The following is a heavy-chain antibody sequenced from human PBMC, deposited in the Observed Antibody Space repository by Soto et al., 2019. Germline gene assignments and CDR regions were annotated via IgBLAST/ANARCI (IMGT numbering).Heavy chain of an antibody. CDR3: ARDRPYGDYGLDYYYMDV. D-gene: IGHD4-17*01. CDR2: INWNGGST. V-gene: IGHV3-20*01. J-gene: IGHJ6*03. CDR1: GFTFDDYG. Sequence: RPGGSLRLSCAASGFTFDDYGMSWVRQAPGKGLEWVSGINWNGGSTGYADSVKGRFTISRDNAKNSLYLQMNSLRAEDTALYHFARDRPYGDYGLDYYYMDVWGKGTTVTVSS.